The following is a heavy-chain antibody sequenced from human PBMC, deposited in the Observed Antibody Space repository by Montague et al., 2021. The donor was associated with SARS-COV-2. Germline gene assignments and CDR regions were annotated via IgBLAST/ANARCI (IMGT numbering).Heavy chain of an antibody. CDR1: GGSISAYS. CDR2: VYFSGSI. Sequence: SETLSLTCTVSGGSISAYSWSCTRHPPGKGLGWIGFVYFSGSINSNPSLKSRVTLSIDTSKNQFPLTLSSVTAADTAVYFCARGTRYYYDSTYYSDPRGRGTLVTVSS. CDR3: ARGTRYYYDSTYYSDP. J-gene: IGHJ2*01. V-gene: IGHV4-59*13. D-gene: IGHD3-22*01.